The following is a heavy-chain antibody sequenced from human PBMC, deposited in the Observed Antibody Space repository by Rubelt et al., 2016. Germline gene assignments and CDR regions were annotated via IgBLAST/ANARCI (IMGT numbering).Heavy chain of an antibody. Sequence: EVQLVESGGGLVKPGGSLRLSCAASGFTFSSYSMNWVRQAPGKGLGWVSSISRGSSYIYYADSVKGRLTISRDNAKNSLYLQMNSLRAEDTAVYYCTFDYWGQGTLVTVSS. CDR1: GFTFSSYS. CDR2: ISRGSSYI. V-gene: IGHV3-21*01. CDR3: TFDY. J-gene: IGHJ4*02.